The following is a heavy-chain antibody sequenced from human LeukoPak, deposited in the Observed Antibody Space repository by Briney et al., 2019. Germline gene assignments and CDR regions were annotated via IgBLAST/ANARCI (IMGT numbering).Heavy chain of an antibody. V-gene: IGHV3-74*01. CDR2: IKNDGSSA. J-gene: IGHJ5*02. Sequence: GGSLRLSCATSGFTFSNYWMSWLRPTPGKGLVWVSRIKNDGSSATYAESVKGRFTISRDNARNTLYLQMNSLTVDDTAVYYCAKSDWFDPWGRGILVTVSS. CDR3: AKSDWFDP. CDR1: GFTFSNYW.